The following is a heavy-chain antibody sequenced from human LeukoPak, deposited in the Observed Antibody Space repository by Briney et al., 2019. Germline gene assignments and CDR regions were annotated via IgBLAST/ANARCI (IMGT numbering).Heavy chain of an antibody. CDR3: ARELGYCSGGSCYSGFGY. CDR2: INAGNGNT. D-gene: IGHD2-15*01. Sequence: GASVKVSCKASGYTFTSYAMHWVRQAPGQRLEWMGWINAGNGNTKYSQKSQGRVTITRDTSASTAYMELSSLRSEDTAVYYCARELGYCSGGSCYSGFGYWGQGTLVTVSS. J-gene: IGHJ4*02. V-gene: IGHV1-3*01. CDR1: GYTFTSYA.